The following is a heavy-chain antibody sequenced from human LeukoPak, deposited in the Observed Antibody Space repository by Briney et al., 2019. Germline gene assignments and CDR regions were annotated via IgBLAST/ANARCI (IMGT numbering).Heavy chain of an antibody. CDR2: ISSSSSYI. CDR3: ARDRLRGQWLVPGDY. J-gene: IGHJ4*02. D-gene: IGHD6-19*01. Sequence: GGSLRLSCAASGFTFSSYSMNWVRQAPGKGLEWVSSISSSSSYIYYADSVKGRFTISRDNAKNSLYLQMNSLRAEDTAVYYCARDRLRGQWLVPGDYWGQGTLVTVSS. CDR1: GFTFSSYS. V-gene: IGHV3-21*01.